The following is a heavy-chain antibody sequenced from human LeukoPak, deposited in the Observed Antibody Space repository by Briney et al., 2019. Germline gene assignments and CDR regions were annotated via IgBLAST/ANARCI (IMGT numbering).Heavy chain of an antibody. CDR3: AGPKGGSGSYTFDY. Sequence: SVKVSCKASGGTFSSYAISWVRQAPGQGLEWMGGIITIFGTANYAQKFQGRVTITADESTSTAYMELSSLRSEDTAVYYCAGPKGGSGSYTFDYWGQGTLVTVSS. J-gene: IGHJ4*02. CDR2: IITIFGTA. D-gene: IGHD3-10*01. CDR1: GGTFSSYA. V-gene: IGHV1-69*13.